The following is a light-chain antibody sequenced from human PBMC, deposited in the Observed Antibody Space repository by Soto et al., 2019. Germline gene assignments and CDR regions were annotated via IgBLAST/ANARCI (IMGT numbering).Light chain of an antibody. V-gene: IGKV1-12*01. CDR1: HDVSNW. Sequence: DIQMTQSPSSVSASVGDRVTITCWASHDVSNWLAWYQQKPGKAPKLLIYAASSLQSGVPSRFSGSGAGTECTRTIRSLQPEDVAVDYCQQYNNWPWTFGQGTKVDIK. CDR2: AAS. J-gene: IGKJ1*01. CDR3: QQYNNWPWT.